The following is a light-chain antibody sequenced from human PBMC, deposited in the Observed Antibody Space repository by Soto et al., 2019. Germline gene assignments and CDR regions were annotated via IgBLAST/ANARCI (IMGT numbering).Light chain of an antibody. CDR3: SSYTSSRNYV. CDR2: EVS. CDR1: SSDVGGYDY. J-gene: IGLJ1*01. V-gene: IGLV2-14*01. Sequence: QSVLTQPASVSGSPGQSITISCTGTSSDVGGYDYVSWYQQHPGKAPKHMIYEVSNRPSGVSNRFSGSKSGNTASLTISGLQAEDEADYYCSSYTSSRNYVFGTGTKLTVL.